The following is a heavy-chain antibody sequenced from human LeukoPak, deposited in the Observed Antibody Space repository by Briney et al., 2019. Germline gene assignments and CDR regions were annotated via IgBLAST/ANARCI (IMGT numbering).Heavy chain of an antibody. CDR1: GYTFTNCY. CDR3: AREESGGYFDY. J-gene: IGHJ4*02. D-gene: IGHD2-8*02. CDR2: INPTGTGT. Sequence: ASVKVSCKASGYTFTNCYMHWVRQAPGQGLEWMGLINPTGTGTNYAQKFRGRVTLTRDTSTTTVYTELSSLRSEDTAVYYCAREESGGYFDYWGQGTPVTVSS. V-gene: IGHV1-46*01.